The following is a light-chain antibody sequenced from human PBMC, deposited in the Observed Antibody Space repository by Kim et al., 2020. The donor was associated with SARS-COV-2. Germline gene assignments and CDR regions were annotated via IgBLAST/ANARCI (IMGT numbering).Light chain of an antibody. J-gene: IGLJ2*01. CDR1: SSNIGSNY. CDR3: AAWDDSLSGPHVV. CDR2: SNN. V-gene: IGLV1-47*02. Sequence: VTISCSGSSSNIGSNYVYWYQQLPGTAPKLLIYSNNQRPSGVPDRFSGSKSGTSASLAISGLRSEDEADYYCAAWDDSLSGPHVVFGGGTQLTVL.